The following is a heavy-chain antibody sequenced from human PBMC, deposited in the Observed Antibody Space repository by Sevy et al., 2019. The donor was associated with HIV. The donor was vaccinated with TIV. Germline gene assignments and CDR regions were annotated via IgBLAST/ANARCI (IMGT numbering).Heavy chain of an antibody. Sequence: GESLKISCKGSGYSFTSYWIGWVRQMPGKGLEWMGIIYPGDSDTRYSPSFQGQVTISAAKSISTAYLKWSSLKASDTAMYYCARVLRYFDWLTAASYYYMDVWGKGTTVTVSS. J-gene: IGHJ6*03. V-gene: IGHV5-51*01. CDR1: GYSFTSYW. CDR2: IYPGDSDT. CDR3: ARVLRYFDWLTAASYYYMDV. D-gene: IGHD3-9*01.